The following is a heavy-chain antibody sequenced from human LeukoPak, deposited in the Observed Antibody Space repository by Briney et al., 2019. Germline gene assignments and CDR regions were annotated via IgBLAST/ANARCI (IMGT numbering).Heavy chain of an antibody. J-gene: IGHJ4*02. CDR2: INSNGGST. D-gene: IGHD3-9*01. CDR1: GFTFSSYA. CDR3: ARTHYDILD. V-gene: IGHV3-64*01. Sequence: PGGSLRLSCVASGFTFSSYAMHWVRQTPGKGLEYVSGINSNGGSTHYANSVKGRFTISRDDSKHTLYLQMGSLRTEDMAVYYCARTHYDILDWGQGTLVTVSS.